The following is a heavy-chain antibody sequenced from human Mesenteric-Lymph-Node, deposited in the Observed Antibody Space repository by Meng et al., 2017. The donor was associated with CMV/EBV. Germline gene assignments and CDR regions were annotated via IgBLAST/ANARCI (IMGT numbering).Heavy chain of an antibody. CDR2: IYYSGST. CDR1: GGSISSDDYY. CDR3: ARVDYDFWSGYNYGMDV. D-gene: IGHD3-3*01. V-gene: IGHV4-30-4*08. J-gene: IGHJ6*02. Sequence: SETLSLTCTVSGGSISSDDYYWSWIRQPPGKGLEWIGYIYYSGSTYHNPSLKSRVTILVAPSKNHFSLKLTSVTAADTAVYYCARVDYDFWSGYNYGMDVWGQGTTVTVSS.